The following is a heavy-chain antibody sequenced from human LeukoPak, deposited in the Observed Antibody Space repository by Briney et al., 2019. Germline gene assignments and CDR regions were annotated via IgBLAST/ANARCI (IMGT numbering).Heavy chain of an antibody. V-gene: IGHV3-23*01. Sequence: PGGSLRLSCAASGFTFSSYGMSWVRQAPGKGLEWVSAISGSGGSTYYADSVKGRFTISRDTSRNTVSLQMNSLRLEDTAIYYCAKPLMRDRWFGESWGQGTLVTVSS. CDR3: AKPLMRDRWFGES. CDR2: ISGSGGST. D-gene: IGHD3-10*01. CDR1: GFTFSSYG. J-gene: IGHJ5*02.